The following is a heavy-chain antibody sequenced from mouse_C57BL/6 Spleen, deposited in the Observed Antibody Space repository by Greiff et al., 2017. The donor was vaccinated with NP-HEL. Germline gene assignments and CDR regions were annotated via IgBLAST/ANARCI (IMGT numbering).Heavy chain of an antibody. V-gene: IGHV1-62-2*01. J-gene: IGHJ3*01. D-gene: IGHD3-2*02. CDR2: FYPGSGSI. Sequence: VQRVESGAELVKPGASVKLSCKASGYTFTEYTIHWVKQRSGQGLEWIGWFYPGSGSIKYNEKFKDKATLTADKSSSTVYMELSRLTSEDSAVYFCARHEAPDSSGYAWFAYWGQGTLVTVSA. CDR3: ARHEAPDSSGYAWFAY. CDR1: GYTFTEYT.